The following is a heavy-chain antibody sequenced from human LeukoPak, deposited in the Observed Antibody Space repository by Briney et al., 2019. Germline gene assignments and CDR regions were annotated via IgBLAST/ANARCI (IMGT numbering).Heavy chain of an antibody. CDR1: GFTFSSFA. J-gene: IGHJ4*02. CDR3: ARGGGFDY. D-gene: IGHD3-16*01. Sequence: PGGSLRLSCAASGFTFSSFAMSWVRQAPGKGLEWVSVIYSGGSTYYADSVKGRFTISRDNSKSTLYLQMNSLRAEDTAVYYCARGGGFDYWGQGTLVTVSS. CDR2: IYSGGST. V-gene: IGHV3-66*01.